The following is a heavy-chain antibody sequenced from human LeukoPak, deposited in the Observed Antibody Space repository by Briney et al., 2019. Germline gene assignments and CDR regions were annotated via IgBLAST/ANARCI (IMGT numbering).Heavy chain of an antibody. Sequence: SVTLSLTCTVSGGSISSSRDSWGWIRQATGKGLELIVNFFVSGSTHYNPSLRSGSTLFVDTSKNQFSLKLTSMTAADAATYFCARQFATAAADTRGYFDYWGQGTVVAVSS. J-gene: IGHJ4*02. CDR2: FFVSGST. D-gene: IGHD6-25*01. V-gene: IGHV4-39*01. CDR3: ARQFATAAADTRGYFDY. CDR1: GGSISSSRDS.